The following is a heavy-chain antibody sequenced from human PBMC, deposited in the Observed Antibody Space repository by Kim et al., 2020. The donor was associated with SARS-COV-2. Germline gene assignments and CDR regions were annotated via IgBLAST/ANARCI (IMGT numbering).Heavy chain of an antibody. CDR3: AIARQLWAGYYYYYGMDV. V-gene: IGHV3-23*01. CDR2: ISGSGGST. J-gene: IGHJ6*02. CDR1: GFTFSSYA. D-gene: IGHD5-18*01. Sequence: GGSLRLSCAASGFTFSSYAMSWVRQAPGKGLEWVSAISGSGGSTYYADSVKGRFTISRDNSKNTLYLQMNSLRAEDTAVYYCAIARQLWAGYYYYYGMDVWGQGTTVTVSS.